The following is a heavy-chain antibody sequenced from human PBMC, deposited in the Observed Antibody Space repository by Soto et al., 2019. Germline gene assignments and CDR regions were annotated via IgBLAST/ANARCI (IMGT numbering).Heavy chain of an antibody. Sequence: EVQLLESGGGLVQPGGSLRLSCAASGFTFSSFAMSWVRQAPAKGLEWVSVISGTGGTTYYADSVKGRFTMSRDNSKNTLYLQMNSLRGEDTAVYYCAKYPEYSAYDGTYFDYWGQGTLVTVSS. CDR1: GFTFSSFA. D-gene: IGHD5-12*01. J-gene: IGHJ4*02. CDR2: ISGTGGTT. CDR3: AKYPEYSAYDGTYFDY. V-gene: IGHV3-23*01.